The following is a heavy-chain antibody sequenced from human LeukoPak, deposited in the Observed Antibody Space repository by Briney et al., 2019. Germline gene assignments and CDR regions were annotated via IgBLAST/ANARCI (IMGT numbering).Heavy chain of an antibody. J-gene: IGHJ4*02. D-gene: IGHD6-13*01. CDR1: GFTFSDYY. V-gene: IGHV3-11*04. CDR2: ISSSGTNI. CDR3: AREVAAAGYYYFDY. Sequence: GGSLRLSCAAPGFTFSDYYMNWIRQAPGKGLEWISYISSSGTNINYADSVRGRFAISRDNPKKALYLQMNSLRAEDTAGYYCAREVAAAGYYYFDYWGQGTLVTVSS.